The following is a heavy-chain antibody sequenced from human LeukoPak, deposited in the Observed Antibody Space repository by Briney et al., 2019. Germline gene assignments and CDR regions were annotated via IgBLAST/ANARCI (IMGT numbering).Heavy chain of an antibody. V-gene: IGHV4-34*01. CDR1: GGSVSGYY. CDR3: GRETDAYKLGNI. CDR2: SHASGTT. J-gene: IGHJ4*02. D-gene: IGHD5-24*01. Sequence: PSETLSFTCAVFGGSVSGYYWGWVRQPPGKGLESIGESHASGTTYFKPSPGSRDTISLDTSKNQVSLNLSAVTAADTAVYYCGRETDAYKLGNIWGQGTLVTVS.